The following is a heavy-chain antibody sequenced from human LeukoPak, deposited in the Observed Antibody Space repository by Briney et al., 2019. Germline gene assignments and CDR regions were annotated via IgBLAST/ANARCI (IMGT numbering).Heavy chain of an antibody. V-gene: IGHV3-23*01. Sequence: GGSLRLSCAASGFTFSTYAMSWVRQAPGKGLEWVSGLTGGGGGTSYADSVKGRFTISRDNSKNTLYLQMNSLRAEDTAVYYCAKDKGAVTGTFDYWGQGTLVTVSS. CDR1: GFTFSTYA. CDR3: AKDKGAVTGTFDY. CDR2: LTGGGGGT. J-gene: IGHJ4*02. D-gene: IGHD1-14*01.